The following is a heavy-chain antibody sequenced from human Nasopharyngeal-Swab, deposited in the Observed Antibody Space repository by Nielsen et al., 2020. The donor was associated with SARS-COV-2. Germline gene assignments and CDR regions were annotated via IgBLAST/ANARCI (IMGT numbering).Heavy chain of an antibody. CDR3: ARIHWGSVYFDY. Sequence: SETLSLTCAVNNGSFSTYYWSWIRQPPGKGLEWIGEINHGGYTNYSPSLKSRVTISIDTSQIQFSLRLSSVTAADTAVYYCARIHWGSVYFDYWGQGILVTVSS. D-gene: IGHD7-27*01. V-gene: IGHV4-34*01. J-gene: IGHJ4*02. CDR1: NGSFSTYY. CDR2: INHGGYT.